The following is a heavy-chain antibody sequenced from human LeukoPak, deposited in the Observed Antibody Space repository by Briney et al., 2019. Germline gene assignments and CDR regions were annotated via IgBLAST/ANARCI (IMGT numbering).Heavy chain of an antibody. V-gene: IGHV4-4*07. CDR3: ARENSGSYREFDY. CDR2: IYTSGST. J-gene: IGHJ4*02. Sequence: SETLSLTCTVSGGSISSYYWSWIRQPAGRGLEWIGRIYTSGSTNYNASLKSRVSMSVDTSKNQFSLKLSSVTAADSAVFYCARENSGSYREFDYWGQGTLVTVSS. D-gene: IGHD1-26*01. CDR1: GGSISSYY.